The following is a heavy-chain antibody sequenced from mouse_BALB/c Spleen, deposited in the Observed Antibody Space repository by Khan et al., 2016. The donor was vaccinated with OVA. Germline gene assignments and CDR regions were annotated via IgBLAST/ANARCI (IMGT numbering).Heavy chain of an antibody. CDR2: ISDGGSYT. CDR3: ARGFYGNPFAY. CDR1: GFTFSDYY. V-gene: IGHV5-4*02. D-gene: IGHD2-1*01. J-gene: IGHJ3*01. Sequence: EVELVESGGGLVKPGGSLKLSCAASGFTFSDYYMYWVRQTPEKSLEWVATISDGGSYTYYPDRVKGRFTISRDDAKNNLYLEMNSLKSEDTAMYYCARGFYGNPFAYWGQGTLVTVSA.